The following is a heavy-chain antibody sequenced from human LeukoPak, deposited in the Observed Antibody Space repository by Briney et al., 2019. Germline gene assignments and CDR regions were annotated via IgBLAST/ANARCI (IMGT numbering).Heavy chain of an antibody. D-gene: IGHD6-13*01. V-gene: IGHV4-59*01. CDR3: ARAGYSRPYFDY. Sequence: SETLSLTCTVSGGSISSYYWSWIRQPPGKGLEWIGYIYYSGSTNYNPSLKSRVTISVDTSKNQFSLKLSSVTAADTAVYYCARAGYSRPYFDYWGQGTLVTVSS. CDR2: IYYSGST. J-gene: IGHJ4*02. CDR1: GGSISSYY.